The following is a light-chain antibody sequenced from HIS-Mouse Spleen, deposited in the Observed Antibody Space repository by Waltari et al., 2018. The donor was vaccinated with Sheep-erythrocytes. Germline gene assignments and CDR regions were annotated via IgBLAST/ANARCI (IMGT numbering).Light chain of an antibody. V-gene: IGLV3-1*01. Sequence: SYELTQPPSVSVSAGQTSSITCSGDNLGVKYACWYQQKPGQSPVLVIYQDSKRPSGIPERFSGSNSGNTATLTISGTQAMDEADYYCQAWDSSTAVFGGGTKLTVL. CDR3: QAWDSSTAV. CDR1: NLGVKY. J-gene: IGLJ2*01. CDR2: QDS.